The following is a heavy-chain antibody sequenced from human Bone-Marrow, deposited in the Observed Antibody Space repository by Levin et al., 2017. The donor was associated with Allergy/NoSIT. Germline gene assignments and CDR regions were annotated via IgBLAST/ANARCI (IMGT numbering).Heavy chain of an antibody. CDR1: GFTFSSHG. Sequence: GGSLRLSCAASGFTFSSHGMHWVRQAPGKGLEWVAVVSYDGSHKYYADSVKGRFTISRDNSKNTLFLQMDSLRAEDTAVYYCANRYYGSGSYYSLDYWGQGTLVTVSS. J-gene: IGHJ4*02. CDR3: ANRYYGSGSYYSLDY. D-gene: IGHD3-10*01. V-gene: IGHV3-30*18. CDR2: VSYDGSHK.